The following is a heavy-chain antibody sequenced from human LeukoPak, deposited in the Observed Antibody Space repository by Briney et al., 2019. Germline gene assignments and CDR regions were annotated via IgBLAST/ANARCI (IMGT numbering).Heavy chain of an antibody. D-gene: IGHD3-10*01. J-gene: IGHJ4*02. CDR3: ARRVPYYGSVTPYYDY. V-gene: IGHV4-39*07. Sequence: SETLSLTCTVSGGSISSSSYYWGWIRQPPGKGLEWIGSIYYSGSTYYNPSLKSRVTISVDTSKNQFSLKLSSVTAADTAVYYCARRVPYYGSVTPYYDYWGQGILVTVSS. CDR1: GGSISSSSYY. CDR2: IYYSGST.